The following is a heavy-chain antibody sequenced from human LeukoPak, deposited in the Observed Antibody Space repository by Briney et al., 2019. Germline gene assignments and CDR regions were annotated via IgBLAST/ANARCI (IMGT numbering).Heavy chain of an antibody. Sequence: ASVKVSCKASGYTFTSYGISWVRQAPGQGLEWMGWISAYNGNTNYAQKLQGRVTMTTDTSTSTAYMELRSLRSDDTAVYYCARRTYYYDSSGYYYVSYFDYWGQGTLVTVSS. CDR2: ISAYNGNT. J-gene: IGHJ4*02. V-gene: IGHV1-18*01. CDR1: GYTFTSYG. CDR3: ARRTYYYDSSGYYYVSYFDY. D-gene: IGHD3-22*01.